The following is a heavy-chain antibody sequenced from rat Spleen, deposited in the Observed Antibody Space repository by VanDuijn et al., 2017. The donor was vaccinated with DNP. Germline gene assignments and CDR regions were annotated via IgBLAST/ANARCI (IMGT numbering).Heavy chain of an antibody. CDR3: ARDSYSAPFDY. CDR2: ITTSGGST. J-gene: IGHJ2*01. V-gene: IGHV5-25*01. Sequence: EVQLVESGGGLVQPGRSLRLSCAASGFSFSNYDMAWVRQAPTKGLEWVASITTSGGSTYYRDSGKGRFTVSRDDARRTLYLQMDSLRSEDTATYYCARDSYSAPFDYWGQGVMVSVSS. D-gene: IGHD1-1*01. CDR1: GFSFSNYD.